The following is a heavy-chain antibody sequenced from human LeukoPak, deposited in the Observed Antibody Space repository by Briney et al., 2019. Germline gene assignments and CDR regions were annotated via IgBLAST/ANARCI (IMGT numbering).Heavy chain of an antibody. J-gene: IGHJ4*02. Sequence: GASVKVSCKASGGTFSSYTFSWVRQAPGQGLEWMGGIIPIFGTANYAQKFQGRVTITADESTSTAYMELSSLRSDDTAVYYCASASHITMLRGANDYWGRGTLVTVSS. D-gene: IGHD3-10*01. CDR2: IIPIFGTA. CDR3: ASASHITMLRGANDY. V-gene: IGHV1-69*13. CDR1: GGTFSSYT.